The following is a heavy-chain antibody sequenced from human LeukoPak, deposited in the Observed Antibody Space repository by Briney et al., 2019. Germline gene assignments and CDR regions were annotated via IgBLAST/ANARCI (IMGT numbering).Heavy chain of an antibody. CDR3: ARYADGVIDY. D-gene: IGHD2-8*01. CDR2: ISVYSGNT. J-gene: IGHJ4*02. Sequence: GASVKVSCKASGYTLTSYGISRVRQAPGQGLEWMGWISVYSGNTNYAQKLQGRVTLSTDTSTSTAYMELGSLRSDDTAVYYCARYADGVIDYWGQGTLVTVAS. CDR1: GYTLTSYG. V-gene: IGHV1-18*01.